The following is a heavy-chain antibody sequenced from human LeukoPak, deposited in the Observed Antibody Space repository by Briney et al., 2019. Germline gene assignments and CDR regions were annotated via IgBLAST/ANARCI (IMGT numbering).Heavy chain of an antibody. Sequence: SETLSLTCAVYGGSFSGYYWSWIRQPPGKGLEWIGEINHSGSTNYNPSLKSRVTISVDTSKNQFSLKLSSVTAADTAVYYCARVGFWSGYYPYWGRGTLVTVSS. CDR1: GGSFSGYY. CDR2: INHSGST. CDR3: ARVGFWSGYYPY. V-gene: IGHV4-34*01. D-gene: IGHD3-3*01. J-gene: IGHJ4*02.